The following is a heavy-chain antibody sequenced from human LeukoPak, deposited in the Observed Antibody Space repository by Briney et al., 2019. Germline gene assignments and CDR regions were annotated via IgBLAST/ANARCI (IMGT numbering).Heavy chain of an antibody. J-gene: IGHJ4*02. V-gene: IGHV1-69*04. Sequence: SVKVSCKASGGTFSSYAISWVRQAPGQGLEWMGRIIPILGIANYAQKFQGRVTITADKSTSTAYMELSSLRSEDTAVYYCANIPAASPYYFDYWGQGTLVTVSS. CDR3: ANIPAASPYYFDY. D-gene: IGHD2-2*01. CDR1: GGTFSSYA. CDR2: IIPILGIA.